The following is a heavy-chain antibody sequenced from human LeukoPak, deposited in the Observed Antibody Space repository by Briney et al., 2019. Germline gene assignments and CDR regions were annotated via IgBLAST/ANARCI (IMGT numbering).Heavy chain of an antibody. D-gene: IGHD2-2*01. J-gene: IGHJ3*02. CDR1: GFTFNTYS. V-gene: IGHV3-48*04. CDR3: ARDIKGQYQDAFDI. Sequence: GGSLRLSCAASGFTFNTYSMNWVRQAPGKGLEWVSYISSSGSNIKYADSVKGRFTISRGNAKNSVYLQMNSLRAEDTAVYYCARDIKGQYQDAFDIWGQGTMVTVSS. CDR2: ISSSGSNI.